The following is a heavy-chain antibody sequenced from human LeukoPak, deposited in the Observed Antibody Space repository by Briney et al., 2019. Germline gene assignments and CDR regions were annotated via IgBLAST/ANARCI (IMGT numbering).Heavy chain of an antibody. D-gene: IGHD3-22*01. V-gene: IGHV1-69*04. CDR2: IIPLLDIS. Sequence: GASVKVSCKAPGGTFTSYAISWVRQAPGQGLEWMGRIIPLLDISNYAQKFQGRVTITADKSTSTAYMELSSLRSEDTAVYYCTRALNYYDTSGYSDAFDIWGQGTMVTVSS. CDR1: GGTFTSYA. CDR3: TRALNYYDTSGYSDAFDI. J-gene: IGHJ3*02.